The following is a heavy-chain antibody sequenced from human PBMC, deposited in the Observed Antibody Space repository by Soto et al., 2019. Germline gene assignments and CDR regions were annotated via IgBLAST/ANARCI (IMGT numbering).Heavy chain of an antibody. CDR2: IYHTGAT. CDR1: GSSITDYY. CDR3: ARESINSGSFDS. D-gene: IGHD5-12*01. Sequence: SETLSLTCTVSGSSITDYYWTLIRQSPGKGLEWIGYIYHTGATNYSPSLQSRVTISGDASKMQFSLELRSVTAADTAVYYCARESINSGSFDSWGQGILVTVSS. J-gene: IGHJ4*02. V-gene: IGHV4-59*01.